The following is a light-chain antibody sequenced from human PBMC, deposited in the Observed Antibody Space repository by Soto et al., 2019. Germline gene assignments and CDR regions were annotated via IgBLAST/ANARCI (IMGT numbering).Light chain of an antibody. CDR2: AAS. V-gene: IGKV1-39*01. CDR1: QSITTY. J-gene: IGKJ1*01. Sequence: DIQMTQSPSTLSASVGDRVTITCRASQSITTYVNWYQQKLGKAPTLLIYAASSLQSGVPSRFSGSGSGTDFTLTISSQQPEDFATYFCQQCYSSPRTFGQGTKVEI. CDR3: QQCYSSPRT.